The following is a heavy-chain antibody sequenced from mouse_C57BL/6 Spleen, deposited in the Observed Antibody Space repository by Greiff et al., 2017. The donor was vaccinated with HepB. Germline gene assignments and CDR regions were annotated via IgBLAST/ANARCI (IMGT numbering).Heavy chain of an antibody. CDR3: AREGGGYDVAWFAY. CDR2: FYPRDGST. V-gene: IGHV1-85*01. CDR1: GYTFTSYD. Sequence: QVQLQQSGPELVKPGASVKLSCKASGYTFTSYDINWVKQRPGQGLEWIGWFYPRDGSTKYNEKFKGKATLTVDTSSSTAYMELHSLTSEDSAVYFCAREGGGYDVAWFAYWGQGTLVTVSA. J-gene: IGHJ3*01. D-gene: IGHD2-2*01.